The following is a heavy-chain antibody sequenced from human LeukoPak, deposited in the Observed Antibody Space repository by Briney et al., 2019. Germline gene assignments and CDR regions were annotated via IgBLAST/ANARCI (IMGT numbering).Heavy chain of an antibody. D-gene: IGHD1-20*01. J-gene: IGHJ4*02. CDR3: AKELSPITGRSG. CDR2: ISGSGGST. V-gene: IGHV3-23*01. CDR1: GFSFSSDA. Sequence: GGSLRLSCAASGFSFSSDAMSWVRQAPGKGLEWVSAISGSGGSTYYADSVKGRFTISRDNSKNTLYLQMNSLRAEDTAVYYCAKELSPITGRSGWGQGTLVTVSS.